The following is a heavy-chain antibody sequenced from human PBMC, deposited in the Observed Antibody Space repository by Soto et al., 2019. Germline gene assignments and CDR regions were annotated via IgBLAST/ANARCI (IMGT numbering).Heavy chain of an antibody. CDR3: ARVKGRGYSYGYRNYYYYGMDV. J-gene: IGHJ6*02. D-gene: IGHD5-18*01. CDR1: GGSLSGYY. Sequence: PSETLSLTCAVYGGSLSGYYWSWIRQPPGKGLEWIGEINHSGSTNYNPSLKSRVTISVDTSKNQFSLKLSSVTAADTAVYYCARVKGRGYSYGYRNYYYYGMDVWGQGTTVTVSS. CDR2: INHSGST. V-gene: IGHV4-34*01.